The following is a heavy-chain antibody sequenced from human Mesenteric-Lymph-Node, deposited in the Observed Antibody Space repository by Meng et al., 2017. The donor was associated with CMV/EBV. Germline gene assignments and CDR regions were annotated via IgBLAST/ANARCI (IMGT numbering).Heavy chain of an antibody. CDR2: ISWNSSSI. J-gene: IGHJ4*02. Sequence: SLKISCAASGFIFDDYAMHWVRQAPGKGLEWVSGISWNSSSIGYADSVKGRFTISRDNAKNSLYLQMNSLRAEDTALYYCAKGLQDIVVVPAFDYWGQGTLVTVSS. CDR3: AKGLQDIVVVPAFDY. CDR1: GFIFDDYA. V-gene: IGHV3-9*01. D-gene: IGHD2-2*01.